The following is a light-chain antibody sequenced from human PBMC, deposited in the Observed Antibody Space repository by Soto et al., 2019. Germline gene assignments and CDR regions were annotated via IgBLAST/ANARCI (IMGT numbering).Light chain of an antibody. CDR2: TSF. Sequence: EIQMTESPSSLSASVGDRVTITCRPSQSIGTFLNWYQQKPGEAPNLLIHTSFTLYSGVPSRFSGTGSGTDFTLTISSLQPEDFATYFCQQAFSAEWTFAQGTTADIK. CDR3: QQAFSAEWT. CDR1: QSIGTF. V-gene: IGKV1-39*01. J-gene: IGKJ1*01.